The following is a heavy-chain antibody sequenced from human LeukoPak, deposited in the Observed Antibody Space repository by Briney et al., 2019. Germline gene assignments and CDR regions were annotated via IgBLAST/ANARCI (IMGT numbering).Heavy chain of an antibody. V-gene: IGHV4-59*01. Sequence: PSETLSLTCTVACGFIRSYYWSWIRQPPGKGLEWIGYIYYSGSNNYNPSLKSRVTISVDTSNNQFSLKLSSVTAADAAVCLCARDRIRSYYGNYWYFDLWGRGTLVTVSS. J-gene: IGHJ2*01. D-gene: IGHD1-26*01. CDR2: IYYSGSN. CDR1: CGFIRSYY. CDR3: ARDRIRSYYGNYWYFDL.